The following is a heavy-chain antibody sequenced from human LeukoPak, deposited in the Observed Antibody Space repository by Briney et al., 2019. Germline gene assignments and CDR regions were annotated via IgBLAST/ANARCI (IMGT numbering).Heavy chain of an antibody. V-gene: IGHV3-21*01. CDR2: ISSSSSFI. Sequence: PGGSLRLSCAASGFTFSSYIMNWVRQAPGKGLEWVSSISSSSSFIYYADSVKGRFTISRDNSKNTLYLQMNSLRAEDTAVYYCAKDLFEWFGECPLDYWGQGTLVTVSS. CDR1: GFTFSSYI. CDR3: AKDLFEWFGECPLDY. D-gene: IGHD3-10*01. J-gene: IGHJ4*02.